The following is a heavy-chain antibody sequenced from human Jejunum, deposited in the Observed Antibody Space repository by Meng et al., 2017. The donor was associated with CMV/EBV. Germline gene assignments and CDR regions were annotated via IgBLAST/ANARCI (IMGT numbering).Heavy chain of an antibody. CDR2: ITSDGNTK. CDR3: VRHLLDRYTNIDY. J-gene: IGHJ4*02. V-gene: IGHV3-48*03. CDR1: GFAIDIFE. D-gene: IGHD5-18*01. Sequence: AGFAIDIFEVSWVRQAQGRGLGWVSLITSDGNTKYYANSVEGRFTISRDNAKNSLLLQISNLRAEGTAVYYCVRHLLDRYTNIDYWGQGTLVTVSS.